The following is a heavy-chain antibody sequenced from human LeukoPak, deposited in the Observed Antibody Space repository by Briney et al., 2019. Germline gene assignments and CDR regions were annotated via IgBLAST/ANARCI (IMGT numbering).Heavy chain of an antibody. Sequence: GGSLRLSCAASGFTFSSYGMHWVRQAPGKGLEWVAVISSDGSNKHYVDSVKGRFTISRDNSKNTLYVQMNSLRAEDTAVYYCATDAYCSGGSCYSNYHYGMDVWGQGTTVTVSS. CDR3: ATDAYCSGGSCYSNYHYGMDV. CDR2: ISSDGSNK. D-gene: IGHD2-15*01. CDR1: GFTFSSYG. V-gene: IGHV3-30*03. J-gene: IGHJ6*02.